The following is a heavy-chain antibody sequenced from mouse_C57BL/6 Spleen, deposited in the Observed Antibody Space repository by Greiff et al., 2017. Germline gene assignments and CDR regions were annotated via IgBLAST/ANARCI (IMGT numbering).Heavy chain of an antibody. CDR3: ARGAHYYGSSYAMGY. CDR2: ISSGSSTI. Sequence: EVKLQESGGGLVKPGGSLKLSCAASGFTFSDYGMPWVRQAPEKGLEWVAYISSGSSTIYYADTVKGRFTISRDNAKNTLVLQMTSLRSEDTAMFYGARGAHYYGSSYAMGYWGQGTSVTVSS. CDR1: GFTFSDYG. D-gene: IGHD1-1*01. J-gene: IGHJ4*01. V-gene: IGHV5-17*01.